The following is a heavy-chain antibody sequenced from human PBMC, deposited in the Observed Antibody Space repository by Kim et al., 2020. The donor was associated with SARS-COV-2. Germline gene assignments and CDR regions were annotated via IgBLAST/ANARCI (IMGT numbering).Heavy chain of an antibody. Sequence: SETLSLTCTVSGVTISSYYWSWIRQPPGKGLEWVSYMYYSGSTNYDPTLKSRLTMSVDTSKNQFSLMLIAVTAADTAVSYCARGIRRGGGDCCVFGYWGQGALVTVSS. CDR2: MYYSGST. CDR3: ARGIRRGGGDCCVFGY. CDR1: GVTISSYY. J-gene: IGHJ4*02. D-gene: IGHD2-21*02. V-gene: IGHV4-59*01.